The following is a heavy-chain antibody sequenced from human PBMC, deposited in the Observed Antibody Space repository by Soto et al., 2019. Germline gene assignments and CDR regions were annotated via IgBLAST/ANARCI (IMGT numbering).Heavy chain of an antibody. CDR3: ASTDIVARIAAFDI. Sequence: GASVKVSCKASGYTFTSYGISWVRQAPGQGLEWMGWISAYNGNTNYARKLQGRVTMTTDTSTSTAYMELRSLRSDDTAVYYCASTDIVARIAAFDIWGQGTMVTVSS. CDR1: GYTFTSYG. D-gene: IGHD5-12*01. V-gene: IGHV1-18*01. J-gene: IGHJ3*02. CDR2: ISAYNGNT.